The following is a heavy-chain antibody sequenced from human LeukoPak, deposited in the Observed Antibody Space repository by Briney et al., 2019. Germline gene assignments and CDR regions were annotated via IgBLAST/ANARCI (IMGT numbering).Heavy chain of an antibody. J-gene: IGHJ6*03. V-gene: IGHV1-2*02. CDR1: GYTFIAYY. D-gene: IGHD2-2*01. CDR2: INPNSGAT. CDR3: ARALPAATIYYMDV. Sequence: ASVKVSCKASGYTFIAYYMHWVRQAPGQGLEWLGWINPNSGATNYAQKFQGRVTMTRDTSISTAYMELSRLRSDDTAVYYCARALPAATIYYMDVWGKGTTAPVSS.